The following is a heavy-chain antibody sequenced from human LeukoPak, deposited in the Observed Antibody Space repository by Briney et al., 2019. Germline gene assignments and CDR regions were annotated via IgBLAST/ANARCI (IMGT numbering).Heavy chain of an antibody. CDR1: GGSISSYY. Sequence: SETLSLTCTVSGGSISSYYWSWIRQPPGKGLEWIGYIYYRGSTNYNPSLKSRVTISVDTSKNQFSLKLSSVTAADTAVYYCARGVVVVPAAIDSFDYWGQGTLVTVSS. CDR3: ARGVVVVPAAIDSFDY. V-gene: IGHV4-59*01. D-gene: IGHD2-2*01. J-gene: IGHJ4*02. CDR2: IYYRGST.